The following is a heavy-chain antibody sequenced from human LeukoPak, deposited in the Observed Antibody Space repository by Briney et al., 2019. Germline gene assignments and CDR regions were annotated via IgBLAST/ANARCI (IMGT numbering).Heavy chain of an antibody. CDR1: GDSISSGSYY. Sequence: SQTLSLTCTVSGDSISSGSYYWSWIRQPAGKGLEWIGRIYTSESTNYNPSLKSRVTISADTSKNQFSLKLSSVTAADTAVYYCARHADYGDYLNWFDPWGQGTLVTVSS. V-gene: IGHV4-61*02. D-gene: IGHD4-17*01. J-gene: IGHJ5*02. CDR3: ARHADYGDYLNWFDP. CDR2: IYTSEST.